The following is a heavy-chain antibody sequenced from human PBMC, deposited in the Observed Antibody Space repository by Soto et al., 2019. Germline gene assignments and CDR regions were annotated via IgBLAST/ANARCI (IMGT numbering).Heavy chain of an antibody. CDR1: GYAFTSYV. CDR3: ARAATGSYHSAY. D-gene: IGHD3-10*01. V-gene: IGHV1-18*04. J-gene: IGHJ4*02. CDR2: IAPHSGRT. Sequence: QVQLVQSGPEVKNPGASVRVSCVASGYAFTSYVVNWVRQPHGKGLEWMGWIAPHSGRTTYLRKFQGRVTMTADVSTNTAYIELRSLKSDDTGIYFGARAATGSYHSAYWGQGTVVTVSS.